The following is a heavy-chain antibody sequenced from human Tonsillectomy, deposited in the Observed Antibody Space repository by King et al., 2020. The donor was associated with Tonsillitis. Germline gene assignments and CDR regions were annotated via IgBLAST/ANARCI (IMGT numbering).Heavy chain of an antibody. CDR3: ARDEGSCGFDT. V-gene: IGHV3-48*01. CDR2: ISGISSTI. J-gene: IGHJ5*02. Sequence: QLVQSGGGLVQPGGSLRLSCAASGFTFSTYSMNWVRQVPGKGLEWVSYISGISSTIYYADSVKGRFTISRDNGKQSLFLQMNSLRAEDTAVYYCARDEGSCGFDTWCQGTLLTVSS. CDR1: GFTFSTYS.